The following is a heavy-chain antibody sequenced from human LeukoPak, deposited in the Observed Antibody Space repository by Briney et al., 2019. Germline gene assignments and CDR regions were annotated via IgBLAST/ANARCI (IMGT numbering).Heavy chain of an antibody. CDR2: IYYSGST. Sequence: PSETLSLTCTVSGGSISSSSYYWGWIRQPPGKGLEWIGSIYYSGSTYYNPSLKSRVTISVDTSKNQFSLKLSSVTAADTAVYYCARHRVDYRNYAGYMDVWGKGTTVTVSS. J-gene: IGHJ6*03. CDR3: ARHRVDYRNYAGYMDV. V-gene: IGHV4-39*01. CDR1: GGSISSSSYY. D-gene: IGHD4-11*01.